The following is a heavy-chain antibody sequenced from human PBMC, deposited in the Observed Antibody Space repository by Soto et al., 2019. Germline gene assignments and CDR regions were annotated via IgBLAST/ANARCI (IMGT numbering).Heavy chain of an antibody. Sequence: QVQLVQSGAEVKQPGASASVSCKASGYNFTTYVVHWLRQAPGQGPEWMGWINCGSGNTVASQKFQGRVTFTRDTSVRTAYMDLNSLTSGATAVYYCARRYTSGWTFDCWGRGTLVTVSS. CDR2: INCGSGNT. D-gene: IGHD6-19*01. V-gene: IGHV1-3*01. CDR1: GYNFTTYV. J-gene: IGHJ4*02. CDR3: ARRYTSGWTFDC.